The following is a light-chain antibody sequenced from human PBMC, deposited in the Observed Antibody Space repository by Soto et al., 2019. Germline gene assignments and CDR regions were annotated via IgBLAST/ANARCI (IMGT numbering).Light chain of an antibody. V-gene: IGLV2-8*01. Sequence: QSALTQPPSASGSPGQSVTISCTGTSSDVGGYNYVSWYQQYPGRAPKLMIYGVTKRPSGIPDRFSGSKSGNTASLTVSGLQAKDESDYYCTSYAASNNFYFVFGGGTKLTVL. CDR1: SSDVGGYNY. CDR3: TSYAASNNFYFV. J-gene: IGLJ3*02. CDR2: GVT.